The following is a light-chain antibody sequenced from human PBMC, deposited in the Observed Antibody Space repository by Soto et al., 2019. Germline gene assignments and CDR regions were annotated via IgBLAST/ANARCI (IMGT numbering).Light chain of an antibody. CDR2: AAS. CDR3: QQYGDSVPWT. V-gene: IGKV3-20*01. J-gene: IGKJ1*01. CDR1: QSVTSNY. Sequence: EVVLTQSPGTVSLSPGERATLSCRASQSVTSNYLAWYQQKPGQAPRLLIYAASSRATGIPDRFSGSGSGRDFTLSISRLEPEDFAVYYCQQYGDSVPWTFGDGTKVEIK.